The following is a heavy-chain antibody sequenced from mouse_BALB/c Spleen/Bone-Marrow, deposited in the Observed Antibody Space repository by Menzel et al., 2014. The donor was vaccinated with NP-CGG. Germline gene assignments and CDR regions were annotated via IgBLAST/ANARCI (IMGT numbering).Heavy chain of an antibody. CDR3: AGGNWLGDY. V-gene: IGHV4-1*02. CDR2: INPDSSTI. D-gene: IGHD2-2*01. CDR1: GFDFSRYW. Sequence: EVMLVESGGGLVQPGGSLKLSCAASGFDFSRYWMSWVRQAPGKGLEWIGEINPDSSTINYTLALKDKFIISRDTAKNTMYLQMSKVRTEDSVLYYCAGGNWLGDYWGQGTTVTASS. J-gene: IGHJ2*01.